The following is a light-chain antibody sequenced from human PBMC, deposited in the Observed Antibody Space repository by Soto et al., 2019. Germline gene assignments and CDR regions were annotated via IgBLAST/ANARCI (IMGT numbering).Light chain of an antibody. V-gene: IGKV3-20*01. CDR3: QQYGSSPYT. CDR1: QSVSNTY. Sequence: EIVLTQSPGTLSLSPGERATLSCRASQSVSNTYLAWYQHKPGQAPRILIYGASSRATGIPDRFSGSGSGTDFTLTISRLEPEDFAVYYCQQYGSSPYTFGQGTKLEIK. CDR2: GAS. J-gene: IGKJ2*01.